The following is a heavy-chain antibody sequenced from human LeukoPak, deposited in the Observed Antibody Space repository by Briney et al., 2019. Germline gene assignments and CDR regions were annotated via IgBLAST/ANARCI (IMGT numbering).Heavy chain of an antibody. CDR3: ARLYQLLYRYYYYGTDV. CDR1: GGSFSGYY. Sequence: SETLSLTCAVYGGSFSGYYWSWIRQPPGKGLEWIGEINHSGSTNYNPSLKSRVTISVDTSKNQFSLKLSSVTAADTAVYYCARLYQLLYRYYYYGTDVWGQGTTVTVSS. J-gene: IGHJ6*02. CDR2: INHSGST. V-gene: IGHV4-34*01. D-gene: IGHD2-2*02.